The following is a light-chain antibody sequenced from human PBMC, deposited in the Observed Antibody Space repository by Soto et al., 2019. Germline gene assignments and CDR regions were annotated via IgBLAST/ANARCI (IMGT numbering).Light chain of an antibody. CDR2: GVT. J-gene: IGLJ1*01. CDR1: GSDIGAYNF. Sequence: QSVLAQPPSASGSPGQSVTISCTGSGSDIGAYNFVSWYQQHPGKAPKLMIFGVTERPSGVPDRFSGSKSGNTASLTVSGLQADDEADYYCCSYVGRNTYVFGTGTKVTVL. CDR3: CSYVGRNTYV. V-gene: IGLV2-8*01.